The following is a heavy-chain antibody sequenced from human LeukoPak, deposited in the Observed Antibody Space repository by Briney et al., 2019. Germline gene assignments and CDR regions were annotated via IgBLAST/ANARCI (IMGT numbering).Heavy chain of an antibody. D-gene: IGHD3/OR15-3a*01. Sequence: GGSLRLSCAASGFTFSSYEMNWVRQPSGKGLEWVGRIRSKANSYATAYAASVKGRFTISRDDSKNMAYLQMNSLKTEDTAVYYCTSGPGGLDVWGKGTTVTVSS. CDR2: IRSKANSYAT. CDR1: GFTFSSYE. V-gene: IGHV3-73*01. CDR3: TSGPGGLDV. J-gene: IGHJ6*04.